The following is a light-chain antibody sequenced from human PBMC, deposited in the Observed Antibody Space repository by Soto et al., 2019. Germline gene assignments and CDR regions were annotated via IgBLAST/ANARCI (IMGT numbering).Light chain of an antibody. CDR1: ELPKQY. V-gene: IGLV3-25*03. CDR2: RDT. Sequence: SYELTQSPSVSVSPGQTARITCSGDELPKQYAYWYQQKPGQAPLLLIYRDTERPSGVPERFSGSSSGTTVTLTIGGVQAEDEPEYYCQSADSSGTPVVFGGGTKVTVL. CDR3: QSADSSGTPVV. J-gene: IGLJ2*01.